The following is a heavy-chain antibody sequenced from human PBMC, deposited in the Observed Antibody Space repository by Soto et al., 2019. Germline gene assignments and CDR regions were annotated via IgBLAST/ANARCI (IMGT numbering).Heavy chain of an antibody. Sequence: QVQLVQSGAEVKKPGSSVKVSCKASGGTFSTSAISWVRQARGQGLEWVGGIMPVFPTPDYAQNFQGRVTTTADESTTTAYLELTSLRADDTAVYYCARDKDRLQLGGNYYYILDVWGQGTAITVSS. CDR2: IMPVFPTP. D-gene: IGHD1-1*01. CDR3: ARDKDRLQLGGNYYYILDV. V-gene: IGHV1-69*12. J-gene: IGHJ6*02. CDR1: GGTFSTSA.